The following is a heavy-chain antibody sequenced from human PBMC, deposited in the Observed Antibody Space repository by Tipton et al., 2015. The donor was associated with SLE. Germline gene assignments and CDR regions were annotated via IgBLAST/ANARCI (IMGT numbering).Heavy chain of an antibody. V-gene: IGHV3-53*01. D-gene: IGHD3-10*01. CDR3: ARVISGSYFDY. J-gene: IGHJ4*02. CDR2: IYSGGTT. CDR1: GFSVSGHY. Sequence: SLRLSCAASGFSVSGHYMSWVRQAPGKGLEWVSVIYSGGTTYYADSVKGRFTISRDNAKNSLYLQMNSLRAEDTAVYYCARVISGSYFDYWGQGTLVTVSS.